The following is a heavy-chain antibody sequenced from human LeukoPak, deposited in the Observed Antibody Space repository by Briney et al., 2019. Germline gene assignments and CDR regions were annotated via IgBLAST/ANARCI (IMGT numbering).Heavy chain of an antibody. CDR2: ISSNGGST. CDR3: ARGALTGPGDY. Sequence: GGSLRLSCAASGFTFSSYAMHWVRQAPGKGLEYVSAISSNGGSTYYANSVKGRFTISRDNSKNTLYLQMGSLRAEDMAVYYCARGALTGPGDYWGQGTLVTVSS. V-gene: IGHV3-64*01. CDR1: GFTFSSYA. D-gene: IGHD3-9*01. J-gene: IGHJ4*02.